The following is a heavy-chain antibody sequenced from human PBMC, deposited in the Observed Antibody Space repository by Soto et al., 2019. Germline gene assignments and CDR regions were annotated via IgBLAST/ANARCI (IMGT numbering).Heavy chain of an antibody. D-gene: IGHD3-10*01. Sequence: QVQLVESGGGVVQPGRSLRLSCAVSGFTFSSYGLHWVRQAPGKGLEWVAVISDDGSNKYYADSVKGRFAISRDNSKNTLYLQMDSLRVEDTAVYYCVPPGSRFHSIEYWGQGTLVTVSS. CDR3: VPPGSRFHSIEY. CDR2: ISDDGSNK. V-gene: IGHV3-30*03. J-gene: IGHJ4*02. CDR1: GFTFSSYG.